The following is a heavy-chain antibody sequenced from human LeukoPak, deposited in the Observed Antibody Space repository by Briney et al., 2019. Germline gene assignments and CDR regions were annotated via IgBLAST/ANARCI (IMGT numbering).Heavy chain of an antibody. CDR3: AREGITGTRVFDY. Sequence: ASVKVSCKASGYIFIGYYIHWVRQAPGQGLEWVGWINPNSGGTNYAQKFQGRVTMTRDTSTTTAYMELSSLRSNDTAVYYCAREGITGTRVFDYWGQGTLVTVSS. J-gene: IGHJ4*02. D-gene: IGHD1-7*01. CDR1: GYIFIGYY. V-gene: IGHV1-2*02. CDR2: INPNSGGT.